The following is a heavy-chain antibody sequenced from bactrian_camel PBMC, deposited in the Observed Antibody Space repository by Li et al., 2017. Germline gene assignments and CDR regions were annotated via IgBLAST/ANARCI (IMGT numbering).Heavy chain of an antibody. J-gene: IGHJ4*01. CDR1: GPISSMNC. V-gene: IGHV3S53*01. D-gene: IGHD3*01. CDR2: IDSNGSP. CDR3: SNTNQ. Sequence: HVQLVESGGGSVQTGGSLRLSCAASGPISSMNCMGWFRQAPGKEREGLTAIDSNGSPSYIPSVKGRFTISRDNAKNTLYLQLNSLKTEDTAMYYCSNTNQRGQGTQVTVS.